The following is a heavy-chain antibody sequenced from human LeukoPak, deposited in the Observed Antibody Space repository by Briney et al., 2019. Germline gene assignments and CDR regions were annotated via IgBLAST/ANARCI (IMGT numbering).Heavy chain of an antibody. CDR1: GFTFSSYA. Sequence: GGSLRLSCAASGFTFSSYAMRWVRQAPGKGLEWVSAISGSGGSTYYANSVKGRFTISRDNSKNTLYLQMNSLRAEDTAVYYCAKDLPTYYYDSSGGEHGYWGQGTLVTVSS. CDR3: AKDLPTYYYDSSGGEHGY. V-gene: IGHV3-23*01. J-gene: IGHJ4*02. D-gene: IGHD3-22*01. CDR2: ISGSGGST.